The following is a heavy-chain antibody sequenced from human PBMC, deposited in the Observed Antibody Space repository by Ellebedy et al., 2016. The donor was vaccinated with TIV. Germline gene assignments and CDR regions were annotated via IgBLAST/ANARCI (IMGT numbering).Heavy chain of an antibody. CDR3: ATRTSGYCSSTSCFDAFDI. V-gene: IGHV3-23*01. D-gene: IGHD2-2*01. J-gene: IGHJ3*02. CDR1: GFTFSSYG. CDR2: ISGSGGST. Sequence: GGSLRLSXAASGFTFSSYGMHWVRQAPGKGLEWVSAISGSGGSTYYADSEKGRFTISRDNSKNTLYLQMNSLRAEDTAVYYCATRTSGYCSSTSCFDAFDIWGQGTMVTVSS.